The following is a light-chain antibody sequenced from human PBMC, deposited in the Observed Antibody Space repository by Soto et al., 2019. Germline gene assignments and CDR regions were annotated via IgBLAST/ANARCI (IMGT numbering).Light chain of an antibody. CDR1: QSVTSGY. V-gene: IGKV3-20*01. J-gene: IGKJ1*01. Sequence: EIVLTQSPGTLSSSPGERATLSCRASQSVTSGYLAWYQQKPGQAPRLLIYGASSRATGIPDRFRGSGSGTDFTLTISRLEPEDFAVYYCQQYHNSPRTFGQGTKVEIK. CDR3: QQYHNSPRT. CDR2: GAS.